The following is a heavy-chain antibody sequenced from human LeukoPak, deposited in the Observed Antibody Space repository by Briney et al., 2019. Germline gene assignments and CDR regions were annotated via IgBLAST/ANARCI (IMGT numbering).Heavy chain of an antibody. Sequence: SDTLSLTCTVSGGSISSSSYYWGWIRQPPGKGLEWIGSIYYSGSTYYNPSLKSRVTISVDTSKNQFSLKLSSVTAADTAVYYCARLTYYDSSGYQRYFDLWGRGTLVTVSS. CDR3: ARLTYYDSSGYQRYFDL. CDR2: IYYSGST. D-gene: IGHD3-22*01. CDR1: GGSISSSSYY. V-gene: IGHV4-39*01. J-gene: IGHJ2*01.